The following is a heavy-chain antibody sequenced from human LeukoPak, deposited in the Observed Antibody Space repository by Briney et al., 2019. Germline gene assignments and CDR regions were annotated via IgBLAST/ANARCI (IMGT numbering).Heavy chain of an antibody. V-gene: IGHV3-74*01. CDR1: GFTFSKYW. Sequence: GGSLRLSCAASGFTFSKYWMLWVRQAPGKGLESVSRINTDGTVTTYADSVKGRFTVSGDNADNTMFLQMNSARDEDTAVYYCATKQWLAPPPDSWGQGTPVTVSS. CDR2: INTDGTVT. D-gene: IGHD6-19*01. CDR3: ATKQWLAPPPDS. J-gene: IGHJ4*02.